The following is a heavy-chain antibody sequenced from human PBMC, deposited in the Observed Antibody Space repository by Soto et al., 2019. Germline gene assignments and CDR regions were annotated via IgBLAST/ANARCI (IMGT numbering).Heavy chain of an antibody. J-gene: IGHJ4*02. V-gene: IGHV4-61*01. D-gene: IGHD3-9*01. Sequence: SETLSLTCTVSGGSVSSGSYYWSWIRQPPGKGLEWIGYIYYSGSTNYNPSLKSRVTISVDTSKNQFSLKLSSVTAADTAVYYCARERSYYDILTGYPPFDYWGQGTLVTVSS. CDR3: ARERSYYDILTGYPPFDY. CDR2: IYYSGST. CDR1: GGSVSSGSYY.